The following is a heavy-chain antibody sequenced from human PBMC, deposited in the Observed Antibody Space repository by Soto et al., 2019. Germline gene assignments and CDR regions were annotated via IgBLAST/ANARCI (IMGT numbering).Heavy chain of an antibody. V-gene: IGHV1-3*05. CDR1: GYTFTSYA. CDR3: ARTFQYCSGGSCYYAMDV. D-gene: IGHD2-15*01. CDR2: VNAGNVNT. J-gene: IGHJ6*02. Sequence: QVQLVQSGAEEKKPGASVKVSCKASGYTFTSYAMHWVRQAPGQRQERMGWVNAGNVNTKYSQRFQGRVTITRDTSASTAYMELSSMRSEDTAVYYCARTFQYCSGGSCYYAMDVWGQGTTVTVSS.